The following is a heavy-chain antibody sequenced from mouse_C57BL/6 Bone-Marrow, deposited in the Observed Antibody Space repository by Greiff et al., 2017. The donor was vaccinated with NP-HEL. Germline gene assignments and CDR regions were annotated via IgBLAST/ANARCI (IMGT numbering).Heavy chain of an antibody. CDR2: IDPSASET. V-gene: IGHV1-52*01. CDR1: GYTFTSYW. J-gene: IGHJ3*01. CDR3: AREGFAY. Sequence: QVQLKQPGAELVRPGSSVKLSCKASGYTFTSYWMHWVKQRPIQGLEWIGNIDPSASETHYNQNFKDKATLTVDKSSSTAYLQLSSLTSEDSAVYYCAREGFAYWGPGTLVTVSA.